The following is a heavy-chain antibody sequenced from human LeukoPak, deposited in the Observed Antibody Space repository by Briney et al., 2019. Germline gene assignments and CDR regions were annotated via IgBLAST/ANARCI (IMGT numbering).Heavy chain of an antibody. Sequence: GGSLRLSCAASGFTFSSYGMHWVRQAPGKGLEWVAVIPYDGSNKYYADSVKGRFTISRDNSKNTLYLQMNSLRAEDTAVYYCAKDQGWLQRYFDYWGQGTPVTVSS. CDR1: GFTFSSYG. D-gene: IGHD5-24*01. CDR3: AKDQGWLQRYFDY. CDR2: IPYDGSNK. J-gene: IGHJ4*02. V-gene: IGHV3-30*18.